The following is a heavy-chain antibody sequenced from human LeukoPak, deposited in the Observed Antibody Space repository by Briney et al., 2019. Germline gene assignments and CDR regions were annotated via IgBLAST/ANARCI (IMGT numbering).Heavy chain of an antibody. CDR2: INAASDAT. CDR3: AIWSGELNY. D-gene: IGHD3-10*01. Sequence: GGSLRLSCAASGFKFDTYSMNWVRQAPGKGLEWLSYINAASDATFYADSVKGRFTISRDNAKNSLYLQMNSLRAEDTAVYYCAIWSGELNYWGQGTLVTVSS. J-gene: IGHJ4*02. CDR1: GFKFDTYS. V-gene: IGHV3-48*01.